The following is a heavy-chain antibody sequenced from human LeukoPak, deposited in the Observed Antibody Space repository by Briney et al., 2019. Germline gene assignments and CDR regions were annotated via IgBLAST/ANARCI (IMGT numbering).Heavy chain of an antibody. J-gene: IGHJ6*02. D-gene: IGHD4-17*01. CDR2: INHSGST. CDR3: ARADYGDYYYYGMDV. Sequence: PSETLSLTCAVYGGSFSGYYWSWIRQPPGKGLEWIGEINHSGSTNYNPSLKSRVTISVDTSKNQFSLKLNSVTAADTAVYYCARADYGDYYYYGMDVWGQGTTVTVSS. V-gene: IGHV4-34*01. CDR1: GGSFSGYY.